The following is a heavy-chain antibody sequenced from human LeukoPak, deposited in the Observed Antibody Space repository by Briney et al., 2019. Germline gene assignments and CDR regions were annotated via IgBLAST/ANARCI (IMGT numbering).Heavy chain of an antibody. V-gene: IGHV3-30*02. D-gene: IGHD3-22*01. Sequence: GGSLRLSCVASGFTFNSYGMYWVRQAPGKGLEWVAFIRYDGSNKYYADSVKGRVTISRDNSKNTLYLQMNSLRVEDTAVYYCAKTYYYDSSGSVDYWGQGTLVTVSS. J-gene: IGHJ4*02. CDR1: GFTFNSYG. CDR2: IRYDGSNK. CDR3: AKTYYYDSSGSVDY.